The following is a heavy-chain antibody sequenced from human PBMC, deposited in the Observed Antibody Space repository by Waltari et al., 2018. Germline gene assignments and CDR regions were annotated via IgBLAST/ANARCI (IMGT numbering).Heavy chain of an antibody. CDR1: GFPFGTYG. V-gene: IGHV3-33*01. Sequence: QVHLVESGGGVVQPGRSPRRSCAPPGFPFGTYGMHWVRQAPGKGREWVAVIWNDGSKEYYADSVRGRFTISRDNSKNTLYLQMNSLRAEDTAVYYCARDDYTSGWFLGYWGQGTLVTVSS. CDR3: ARDDYTSGWFLGY. J-gene: IGHJ4*02. D-gene: IGHD6-19*01. CDR2: IWNDGSKE.